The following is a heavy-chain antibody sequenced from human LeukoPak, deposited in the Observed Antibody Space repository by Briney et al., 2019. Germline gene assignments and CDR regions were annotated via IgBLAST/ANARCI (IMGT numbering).Heavy chain of an antibody. CDR2: IWYDGSNK. CDR3: ASSAWVCSGGSCSLDY. Sequence: GRSLRLSCAASGFTFSSYGMHWVRQAPGKGLEWVAVIWYDGSNKYYADSVKGRFTVSRDNSKNTLYLQMNSLRAEDTAVYYCASSAWVCSGGSCSLDYWGQGTLVTVSS. D-gene: IGHD2-15*01. J-gene: IGHJ4*02. V-gene: IGHV3-33*01. CDR1: GFTFSSYG.